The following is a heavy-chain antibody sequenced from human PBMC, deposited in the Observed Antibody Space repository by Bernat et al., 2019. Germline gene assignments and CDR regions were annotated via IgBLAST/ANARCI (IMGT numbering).Heavy chain of an antibody. J-gene: IGHJ4*02. D-gene: IGHD1-1*01. CDR3: TTPLFKTTNY. V-gene: IGHV3-15*01. CDR2: IKTTTDGGTS. Sequence: EVQLVESGGGLVKPGGSLRLSCAASGFTFNQAWMSWVRQAPGKGLEWVGRIKTTTDGGTSDYAAPVNCRFTISRDDSKNTLYLQMNSLKIEDTAVYYCTTPLFKTTNYWGQGTLVTVSS. CDR1: GFTFNQAW.